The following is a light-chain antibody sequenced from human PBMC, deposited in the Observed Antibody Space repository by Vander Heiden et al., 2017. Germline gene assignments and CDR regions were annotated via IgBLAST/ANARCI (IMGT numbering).Light chain of an antibody. CDR3: CSHASGSTLV. Sequence: QSALTQPASVSGSPGQSITISCTGTSSDVGTRNRFYWYHQLPGKAPKLMIYVVSERPSGVPNRFSCSNSGNTASLTISGLKAEDVADYYCCSHASGSTLVFGGGTKLTVL. J-gene: IGLJ3*02. CDR1: SSDVGTRNR. V-gene: IGLV2-23*02. CDR2: VVS.